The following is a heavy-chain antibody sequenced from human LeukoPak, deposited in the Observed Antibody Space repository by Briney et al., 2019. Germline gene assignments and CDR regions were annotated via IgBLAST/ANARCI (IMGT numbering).Heavy chain of an antibody. D-gene: IGHD5-18*01. CDR2: IYSGGST. Sequence: GGSLRLSCAASGFTFSSSAMSWVRQAPGKGLEWVSVIYSGGSTYYADSVKGRFTISRDNSKNTLYLQMNSLRAEDTAVYYCARDRGYSYGYDYWGQGTLVTVSS. J-gene: IGHJ4*02. V-gene: IGHV3-53*01. CDR1: GFTFSSSA. CDR3: ARDRGYSYGYDY.